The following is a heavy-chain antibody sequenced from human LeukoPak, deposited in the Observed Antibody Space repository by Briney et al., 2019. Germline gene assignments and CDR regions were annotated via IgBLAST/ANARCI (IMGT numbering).Heavy chain of an antibody. CDR2: ISHDSGVR. CDR1: GFIFSRDS. D-gene: IGHD2-15*01. CDR3: VRDKPRCCGVVPANIDDY. V-gene: IGHV3-48*01. Sequence: GGSLRLSCEASGFIFSRDSMSWVRQAPGEGLEWISYISHDSGVRYYADSVRGRFTISRDNAKNSLHLQMHSLRAEDTAVYYCVRDKPRCCGVVPANIDDYWGQGTLVTVSS. J-gene: IGHJ4*02.